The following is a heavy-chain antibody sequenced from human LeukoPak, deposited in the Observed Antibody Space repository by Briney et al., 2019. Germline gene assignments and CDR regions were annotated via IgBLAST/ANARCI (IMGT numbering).Heavy chain of an antibody. D-gene: IGHD3-3*01. J-gene: IGHJ4*02. Sequence: PGGSLRLSCEASGFNFDEYAIHWVRHAPGKGLEWVSSISSSSSYIYYADSVKGRFTISRDNAKNSLYLQMNSLRAEDTAVYYCAGDLEGIRIDYWGQGTLVTVSS. V-gene: IGHV3-21*01. CDR1: GFNFDEYA. CDR3: AGDLEGIRIDY. CDR2: ISSSSSYI.